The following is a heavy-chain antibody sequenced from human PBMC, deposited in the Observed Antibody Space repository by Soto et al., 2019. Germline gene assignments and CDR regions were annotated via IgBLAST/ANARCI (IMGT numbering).Heavy chain of an antibody. V-gene: IGHV4-39*01. CDR1: GGSISSSSYY. CDR2: IYYSGYT. Sequence: QLQLQESGPGLVKPSETLSLTCTVSGGSISSSSYYWGWIRQPPGKGLEWIGSIYYSGYTYYIPSLKSRVTISGDMSKNQFSLKLSSVTAADTSVYYCARHNGPLYVGYYYDMDVWGQGTTVTVSS. D-gene: IGHD3-16*01. CDR3: ARHNGPLYVGYYYDMDV. J-gene: IGHJ6*02.